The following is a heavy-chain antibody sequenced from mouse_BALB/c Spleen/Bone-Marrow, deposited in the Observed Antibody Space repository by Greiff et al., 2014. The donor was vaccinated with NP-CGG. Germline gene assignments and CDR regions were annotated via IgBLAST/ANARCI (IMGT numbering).Heavy chain of an antibody. J-gene: IGHJ4*01. V-gene: IGHV2-2*02. Sequence: VKLQESGPGLVQPSQSLSITCTVSGFSLTSYGVHWVRQSPGKGLEWLGVIWSGGSTDYNAAFISRLSISKDNSKSQVFFKMNSLQANDTAIYYCARMRYYGNYYAMDYWGQGTSVTVSS. CDR1: GFSLTSYG. CDR2: IWSGGST. D-gene: IGHD2-1*01. CDR3: ARMRYYGNYYAMDY.